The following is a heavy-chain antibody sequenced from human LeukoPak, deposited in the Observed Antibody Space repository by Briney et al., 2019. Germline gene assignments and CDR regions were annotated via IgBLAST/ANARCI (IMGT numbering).Heavy chain of an antibody. CDR1: GYTFTSYG. D-gene: IGHD6-13*01. CDR2: ISAYNGNT. Sequence: GASEKVSCKASGYTFTSYGISWVRQAPGQGLEWMGWISAYNGNTNYAQKLQGRVTMTTDTSTSTAYMELRSLRSDDTAVYYCARSAAFIAAAANHYFDYWGQGTLVTVSS. J-gene: IGHJ4*02. CDR3: ARSAAFIAAAANHYFDY. V-gene: IGHV1-18*01.